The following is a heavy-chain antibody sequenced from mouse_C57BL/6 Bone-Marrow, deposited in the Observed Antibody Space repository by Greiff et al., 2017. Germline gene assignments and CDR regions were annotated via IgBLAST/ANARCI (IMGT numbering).Heavy chain of an antibody. V-gene: IGHV1-15*01. CDR1: GYTFTDYE. CDR3: TRGGPFDY. D-gene: IGHD3-3*01. J-gene: IGHJ2*01. CDR2: IDPETGGT. Sequence: VKLQESGAELVRPGASVTLSCKASGYTFTDYEMHWVKQTPVHGLEWIGAIDPETGGTAYNQKFKGKAILTADKSSSTAYMELRSLTSEDSAVYYCTRGGPFDYWGQGTTLTVSS.